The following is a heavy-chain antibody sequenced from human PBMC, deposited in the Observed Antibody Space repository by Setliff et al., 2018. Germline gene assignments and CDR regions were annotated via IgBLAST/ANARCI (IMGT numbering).Heavy chain of an antibody. CDR2: ISSDGSSI. V-gene: IGHV3-23*03. Sequence: ASVKVSCAASGFTFSSDAMTWVRQAPGKGLEWVSIISSDGSSIYYADSVKGRFTISRDNSKNTLYLQMNSLRAEDTAVYYCAKCSSWHGHYPHFNYWGQGTLVTVSS. CDR1: GFTFSSDA. CDR3: AKCSSWHGHYPHFNY. D-gene: IGHD4-17*01. J-gene: IGHJ4*02.